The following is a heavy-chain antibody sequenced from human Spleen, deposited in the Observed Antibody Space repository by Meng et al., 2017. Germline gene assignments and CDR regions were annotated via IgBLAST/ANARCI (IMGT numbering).Heavy chain of an antibody. D-gene: IGHD3-22*01. V-gene: IGHV4-61*10. CDR3: ARHYFDSSGYLYFFDS. CDR2: IYYSGST. J-gene: IGHJ4*02. Sequence: SETLSLTCAVSGYSISSGYYWGWIRQPAGKGLEWIGYIYYSGSTNYNPSLKSRVTISVDTSKNQFSLKLSSVTAADTAVCYCARHYFDSSGYLYFFDSWGQGTLVTVSS. CDR1: GYSISSGYY.